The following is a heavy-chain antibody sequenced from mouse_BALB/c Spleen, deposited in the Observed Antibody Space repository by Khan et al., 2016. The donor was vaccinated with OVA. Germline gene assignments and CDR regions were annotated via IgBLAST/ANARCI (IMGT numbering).Heavy chain of an antibody. Sequence: VQLKQSGPELVKPGASVKVSCKASGYSFTDYNMFWVKQSHGKSLEWIGYIDPYNGGTSYNQKFKGKATLTVDKSSSTAFMHLSSLTPEDSAVFYCARTDYYGSSYYFDYWGQGTTLTVSS. CDR2: IDPYNGGT. CDR1: GYSFTDYN. D-gene: IGHD1-1*01. J-gene: IGHJ2*01. V-gene: IGHV1S135*01. CDR3: ARTDYYGSSYYFDY.